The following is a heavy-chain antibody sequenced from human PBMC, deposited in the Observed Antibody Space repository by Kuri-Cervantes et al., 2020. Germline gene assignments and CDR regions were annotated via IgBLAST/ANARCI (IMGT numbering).Heavy chain of an antibody. J-gene: IGHJ3*02. Sequence: GSLRLSCTVSGGSISSYDWTWIRQSPGKGLECIGHIFYSGSTNYNPSLKSRVTISVDTSKNQFSLKMTSVTAADTAVYYCARWMATIEGAFDIWGQGTMVTVSS. D-gene: IGHD5-24*01. CDR1: GGSISSYD. CDR3: ARWMATIEGAFDI. CDR2: IFYSGST. V-gene: IGHV4-59*01.